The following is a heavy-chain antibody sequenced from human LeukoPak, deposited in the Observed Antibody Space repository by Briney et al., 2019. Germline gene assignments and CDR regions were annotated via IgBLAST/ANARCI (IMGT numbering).Heavy chain of an antibody. D-gene: IGHD2-21*02. CDR1: GFTFSSYG. CDR2: ISYDGSNK. CDR3: AKDSGLVTAMAYYYYYGMDV. V-gene: IGHV3-30*18. Sequence: TGGSLRLSCAASGFTFSSYGMHWVRQAPGKGLEWVAVISYDGSNKYYADSVKGRFTISRDNSKNTLYLQMNSLRAEDTAVYYCAKDSGLVTAMAYYYYYGMDVWGQGTTVTVSS. J-gene: IGHJ6*02.